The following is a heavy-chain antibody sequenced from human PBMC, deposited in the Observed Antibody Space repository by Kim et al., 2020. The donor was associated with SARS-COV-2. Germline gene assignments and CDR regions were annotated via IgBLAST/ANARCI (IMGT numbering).Heavy chain of an antibody. D-gene: IGHD3-10*01. CDR3: ARDPSPRGKAYFDY. Sequence: EPGKDRFTIPSENTKNALYLQMNSLRAEDTAVYYCARDPSPRGKAYFDYWGQGTLVTVSS. V-gene: IGHV3-21*01. J-gene: IGHJ4*02.